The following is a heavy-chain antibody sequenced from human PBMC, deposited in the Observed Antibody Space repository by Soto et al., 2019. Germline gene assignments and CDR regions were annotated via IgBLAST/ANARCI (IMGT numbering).Heavy chain of an antibody. CDR3: AREHGNYALDY. Sequence: QVQLVQSGAEVKKPGASVKVSCKASGYTFTSYDINWVRQATGQGLEWMGWMNPNSGNTVYAQKFQGRVTMTRNTSISTAYMKLNSLTSQDTAEYNCAREHGNYALDYLGQGTLVTVSS. D-gene: IGHD4-17*01. V-gene: IGHV1-8*01. CDR2: MNPNSGNT. J-gene: IGHJ4*02. CDR1: GYTFTSYD.